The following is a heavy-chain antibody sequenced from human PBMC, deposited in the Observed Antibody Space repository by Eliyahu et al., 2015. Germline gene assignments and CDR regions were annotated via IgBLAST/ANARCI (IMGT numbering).Heavy chain of an antibody. D-gene: IGHD1-26*01. CDR2: INPNXGDT. CDR1: GYXFXAXX. V-gene: IGHV1-2*04. CDR3: ARDSRLGANLNEFEY. Sequence: QVQLVQSGAEVKKPGASVKXPXXAXGYXFXAXXMHWVRQAPGQGLEWMGWINPNXGDTKYAQKFQEWVTMTRDTSISTAYMELRRLRSDDTALYYCARDSRLGANLNEFEYWGHGTLVTVSS. J-gene: IGHJ4*01.